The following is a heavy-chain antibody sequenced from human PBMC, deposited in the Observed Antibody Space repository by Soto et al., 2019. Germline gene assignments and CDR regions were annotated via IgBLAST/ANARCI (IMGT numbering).Heavy chain of an antibody. CDR2: IYYSGST. CDR1: GGSISSYY. D-gene: IGHD4-17*01. J-gene: IGHJ5*02. V-gene: IGHV4-59*01. Sequence: PSETLSLTCTVSGGSISSYYWSWIRQPPGKGLEWIGYIYYSGSTNYNPSLKSRVTISVDTSKNQFSLKLSSVTAADTAVYYCARESFYGDPDNSWFDPWGQGTLVTVSS. CDR3: ARESFYGDPDNSWFDP.